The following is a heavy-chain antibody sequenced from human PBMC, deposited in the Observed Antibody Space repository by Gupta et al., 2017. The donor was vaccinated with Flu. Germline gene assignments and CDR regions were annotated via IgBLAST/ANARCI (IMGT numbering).Heavy chain of an antibody. CDR3: ARGSA. V-gene: IGHV3-23*01. CDR2: ISKSGAST. Sequence: EVQVLESGGGLVQPGGSLRLSCVASGFTFSSYAMSWARQAPGKGLECVSTISKSGASTYYADSVKGRFTMSRDNSKNTLYRQMNSLRADDTAIYYCARGSAWGRGTLVTVSS. CDR1: GFTFSSYA. J-gene: IGHJ4*02.